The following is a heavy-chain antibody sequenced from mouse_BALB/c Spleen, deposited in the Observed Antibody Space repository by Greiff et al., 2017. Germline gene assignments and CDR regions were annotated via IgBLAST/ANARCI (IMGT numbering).Heavy chain of an antibody. J-gene: IGHJ4*01. CDR2: IWAGGST. CDR3: ARDCLYYAMDY. CDR1: GFSLTSYG. Sequence: VKLMESGPGLVAPSQSLSITCTVSGFSLTSYGVHWVRQPPGKGLEWLGVIWAGGSTNYNSALMSRLSISKDNSKSQVFLKMNSLQTDDTAMYYCARDCLYYAMDYWGQGTSVTVSS. V-gene: IGHV2-9*02. D-gene: IGHD6-1*01.